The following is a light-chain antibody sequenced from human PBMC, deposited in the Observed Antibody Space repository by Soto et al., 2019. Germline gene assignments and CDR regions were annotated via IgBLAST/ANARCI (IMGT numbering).Light chain of an antibody. CDR2: EVS. Sequence: QSALTQPASVSGSPGQSITISCTGTSRDVGGYNYDSWCQQHPGKAPKLMIYEVSSRPSGISNRFSDSKSGNTASLTISGLQAEYEADYYCSSYTCTNFGVFGGGTKVTV. CDR1: SRDVGGYNY. CDR3: SSYTCTNFGV. J-gene: IGLJ3*02. V-gene: IGLV2-14*01.